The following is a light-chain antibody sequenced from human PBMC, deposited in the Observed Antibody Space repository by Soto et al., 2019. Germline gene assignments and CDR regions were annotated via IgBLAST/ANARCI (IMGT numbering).Light chain of an antibody. CDR2: AAS. CDR1: QGISSY. J-gene: IGKJ5*01. CDR3: QQFNSYPLT. V-gene: IGKV1-9*01. Sequence: IQLTQSPSSLSASVGDRVTITCRASQGISSYLAWYRQEPGKAPKLLISAASTLQSGVPSRFSGSGSGTDFTLTISSLQPEDFATYYCQQFNSYPLTFGQGTRLEIK.